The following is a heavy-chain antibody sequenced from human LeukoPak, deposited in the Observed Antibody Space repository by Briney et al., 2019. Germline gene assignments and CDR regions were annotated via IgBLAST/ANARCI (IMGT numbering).Heavy chain of an antibody. V-gene: IGHV4-34*01. Sequence: SETLSLTCAVYGGSFSGYYWSWIRQPPGKGLEWIGEINHSGSTNYNPSLKSRVAISVDTSKNQFSLKLSSVTAADTAVYYCARGNPSSSGYPSYFDYWGQGTLVTVSS. CDR1: GGSFSGYY. D-gene: IGHD6-13*01. CDR2: INHSGST. J-gene: IGHJ4*02. CDR3: ARGNPSSSGYPSYFDY.